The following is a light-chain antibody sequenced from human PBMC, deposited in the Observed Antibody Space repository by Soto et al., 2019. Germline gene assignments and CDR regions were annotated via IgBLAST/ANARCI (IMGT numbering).Light chain of an antibody. CDR2: VGTGGIVG. J-gene: IGLJ1*01. CDR3: GADHGSGSNFVYV. V-gene: IGLV9-49*01. Sequence: QAVVTQPPSASASLGASVTLTCTLSSGYSNYKVDWYQQRPGKGPRFVMRVGTGGIVGSKGDSIPDRFSVLGSGLNRYLTIKNIQEEDESDYHCGADHGSGSNFVYVFGTGTKVTVL. CDR1: SGYSNYK.